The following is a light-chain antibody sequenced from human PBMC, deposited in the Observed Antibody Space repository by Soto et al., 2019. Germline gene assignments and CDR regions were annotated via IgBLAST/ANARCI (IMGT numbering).Light chain of an antibody. CDR2: EGT. Sequence: QSALTQPASVSGSPGQSITISCTGTSSDVGSYNLVSWYQHHPGKAPKLIISEGTKRPSGVSDRFSGSKSGNTASLTISGLQAEDEGDYYCCSYAGSKTVVFGGGTKVTVL. CDR3: CSYAGSKTVV. J-gene: IGLJ2*01. V-gene: IGLV2-23*01. CDR1: SSDVGSYNL.